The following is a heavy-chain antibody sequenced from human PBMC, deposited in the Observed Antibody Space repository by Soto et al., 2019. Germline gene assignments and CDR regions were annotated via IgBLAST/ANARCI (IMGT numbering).Heavy chain of an antibody. CDR3: ASFFYISGYYYGGVGYYYYYGMDV. J-gene: IGHJ6*02. V-gene: IGHV4-39*01. Sequence: SETLSLTCTVSGGSISSSSYYWGWIRQPPGKGLEWIGSNYYSGSTYYNPSLKIRVIISVETSKNQFFLMLSSLTAADTAVYYCASFFYISGYYYGGVGYYYYYGMDVWGQGTTVTVSS. D-gene: IGHD3-22*01. CDR1: GGSISSSSYY. CDR2: NYYSGST.